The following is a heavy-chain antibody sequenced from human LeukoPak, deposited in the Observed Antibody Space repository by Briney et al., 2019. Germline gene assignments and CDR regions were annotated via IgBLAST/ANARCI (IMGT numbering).Heavy chain of an antibody. J-gene: IGHJ4*02. Sequence: PGGSLRLSCEASGFTFSSYAMSWVRQAPGKGLEWVSTISGSGGSTYYADSVKGRFTIARDNSKNTLYLQMNSLRAEDTAVYYCAKGSQYCSGGSCPFDYWGQGTLVTVSS. CDR1: GFTFSSYA. CDR3: AKGSQYCSGGSCPFDY. CDR2: ISGSGGST. V-gene: IGHV3-23*01. D-gene: IGHD2-15*01.